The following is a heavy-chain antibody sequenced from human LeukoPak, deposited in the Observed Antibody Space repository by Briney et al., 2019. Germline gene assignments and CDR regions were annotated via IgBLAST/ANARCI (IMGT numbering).Heavy chain of an antibody. Sequence: GGSLRLSCAASGFTVSSNYMSWVRQAPGKGLEWVSVIYSGGSTYYADSVKGRFTISRHNSKNTLYLQMNSLRAEDTAVYYCAKDRVTFGGVIVYHFDYWGQGTLVTVSS. J-gene: IGHJ4*02. CDR2: IYSGGST. D-gene: IGHD3-16*02. CDR1: GFTVSSNY. V-gene: IGHV3-53*04. CDR3: AKDRVTFGGVIVYHFDY.